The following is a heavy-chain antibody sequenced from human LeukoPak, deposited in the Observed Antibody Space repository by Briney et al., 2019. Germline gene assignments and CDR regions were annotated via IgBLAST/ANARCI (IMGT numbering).Heavy chain of an antibody. D-gene: IGHD5-24*01. Sequence: GGSLRLSCAASGFTFSSHSMNWVRQAPGKGLEWVSYISSSSTIYYADSVKGRFTISRDNAKNSLYLEMNSLSAEDTAVYYCARDRGWLQSDYWGQGALVTVSS. CDR2: ISSSSTI. CDR3: ARDRGWLQSDY. CDR1: GFTFSSHS. J-gene: IGHJ4*02. V-gene: IGHV3-48*04.